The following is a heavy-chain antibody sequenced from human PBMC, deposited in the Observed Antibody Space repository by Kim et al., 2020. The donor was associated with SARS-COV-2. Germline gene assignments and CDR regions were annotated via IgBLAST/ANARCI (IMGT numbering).Heavy chain of an antibody. J-gene: IGHJ4*02. CDR1: SGSFSYYY. CDR3: ARGPTRNYFDY. Sequence: SETLSLNCTVSSGSFSYYYWSWVRQPPGKALEWIGHIYYSGTTNYNPSLESRVTISLDTSKNHFSLKLTSVTAADTAAYYCARGPTRNYFDYWGQGSLGT. V-gene: IGHV4-59*13. CDR2: IYYSGTT.